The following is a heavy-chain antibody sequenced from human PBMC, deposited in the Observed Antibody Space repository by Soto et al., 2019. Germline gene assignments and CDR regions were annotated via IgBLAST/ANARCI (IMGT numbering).Heavy chain of an antibody. CDR3: ARNGTYSSSLSQYSGMDV. CDR2: IVPMLGTP. Sequence: QVQLVQSGAEVKEPGSSVRVSCKASGGTFDNFIMNWVRQTPGQGLEWMAGIVPMLGTPTYAEKFKGRVTISATGSTSTMYMEVTSLRSEDTAIYDGARNGTYSSSLSQYSGMDVWGQGTTVTVSS. CDR1: GGTFDNFI. D-gene: IGHD1-26*01. J-gene: IGHJ6*02. V-gene: IGHV1-69*01.